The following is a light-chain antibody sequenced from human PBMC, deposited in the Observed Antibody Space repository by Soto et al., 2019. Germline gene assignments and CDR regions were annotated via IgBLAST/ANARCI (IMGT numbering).Light chain of an antibody. CDR1: QDINIY. V-gene: IGKV1-27*01. CDR2: AAS. Sequence: DIQMTQSPSSLSASVGDRVTITCRAGQDINIYLAWYQQKPGKVPTLLISAASTLQSGVPSRFSSSGSGTDFTLTISSLQPEDVATYYCQKYDGAPLTFGGGTKVEIK. CDR3: QKYDGAPLT. J-gene: IGKJ4*01.